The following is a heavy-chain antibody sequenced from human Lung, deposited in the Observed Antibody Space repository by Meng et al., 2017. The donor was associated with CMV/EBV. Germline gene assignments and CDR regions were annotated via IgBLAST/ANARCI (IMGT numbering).Heavy chain of an antibody. V-gene: IGHV3-21*04. Sequence: GGSRRLSCAASGFTFSSYRMNWVRQDAGKGLEWVSSITSSGGYVYYADSVKGRFTDSRDNAKNSLWMQMNSLRAEDSAVYYCARDLLVESRNVWGQGTRVTFSS. D-gene: IGHD2-8*02. CDR1: GFTFSSYR. CDR3: ARDLLVESRNV. J-gene: IGHJ6*02. CDR2: ITSSGGYV.